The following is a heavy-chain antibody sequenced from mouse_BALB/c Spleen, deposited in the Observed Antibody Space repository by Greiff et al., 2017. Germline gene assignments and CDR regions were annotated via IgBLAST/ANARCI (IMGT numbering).Heavy chain of an antibody. D-gene: IGHD1-1*02. J-gene: IGHJ4*01. CDR3: ARSGYYGYAMDY. CDR1: GFTFSSYA. CDR2: ISSGGST. Sequence: EVKLVESGGGLVKPGGSLKLSCAASGFTFSSYAMSWVRQTPEKRLEWVASISSGGSTYYPDSVKGRFTISRDNARNILYLQMSSLRSEDTAMYYCARSGYYGYAMDYWGQGTSVTVSS. V-gene: IGHV5-6-5*01.